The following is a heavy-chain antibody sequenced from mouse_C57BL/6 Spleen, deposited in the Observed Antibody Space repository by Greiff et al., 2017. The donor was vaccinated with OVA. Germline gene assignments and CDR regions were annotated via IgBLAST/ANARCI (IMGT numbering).Heavy chain of an antibody. Sequence: VQLQQSGPELVKPGASVKISCKASGYTFTDYYMNWVKQSHGKSLEWIGDINPNNGGTSYNQKFKGKATLTVDKSSSTAYMELRSLTSEDSAVYYCARREITTRAMDYWGQGTSVTVSS. CDR1: GYTFTDYY. CDR2: INPNNGGT. D-gene: IGHD1-1*01. CDR3: ARREITTRAMDY. J-gene: IGHJ4*01. V-gene: IGHV1-26*01.